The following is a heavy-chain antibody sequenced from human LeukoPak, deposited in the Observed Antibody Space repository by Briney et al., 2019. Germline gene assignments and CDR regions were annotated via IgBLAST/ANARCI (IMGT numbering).Heavy chain of an antibody. D-gene: IGHD3-10*01. CDR1: GGSFSGYY. CDR2: INHSGST. V-gene: IGHV4-34*01. CDR3: ARTRWFGELLYYYYGMDV. Sequence: SETLSLTCTVSGGSFSGYYWSWIRQPPGKGLEWIGEINHSGSTNYNPSLKSRVTISVDTSKNQFSLKLSSVTAADTAVYYCARTRWFGELLYYYYGMDVWGQGTTVTVSS. J-gene: IGHJ6*02.